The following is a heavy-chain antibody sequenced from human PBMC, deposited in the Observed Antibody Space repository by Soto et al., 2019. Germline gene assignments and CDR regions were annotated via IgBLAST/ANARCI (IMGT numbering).Heavy chain of an antibody. CDR3: ARGDSRRSWFDS. Sequence: SETLSLTCAVSVGSISSGGYSWAWIRQPPGKGMGWIGPINHSRSTYHNPPLKSRVTISVDRSKTQFDLKLRSVTAADTDVYYCARGDSRRSWFDSWGQGTLVTVSS. D-gene: IGHD3-22*01. CDR2: INHSRST. CDR1: VGSISSGGYS. J-gene: IGHJ5*01. V-gene: IGHV4-30-2*01.